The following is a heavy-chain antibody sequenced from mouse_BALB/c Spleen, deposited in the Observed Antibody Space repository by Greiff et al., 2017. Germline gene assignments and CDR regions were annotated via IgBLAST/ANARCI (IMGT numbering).Heavy chain of an antibody. CDR1: GFTFSSYA. J-gene: IGHJ1*01. CDR2: ISSGGST. CDR3: AREGLRRDPSYWYFDV. Sequence: EVKLVESGGGLVKPGGSLKLSCAASGFTFSSYAMSWVRQTPEKRLEWVASISSGGSTYYPDSVKGRFTISRDNARNILYLQMSSLRSEDTAMYYCAREGLRRDPSYWYFDVWGAGTTVTVSS. D-gene: IGHD2-4*01. V-gene: IGHV5-6-5*01.